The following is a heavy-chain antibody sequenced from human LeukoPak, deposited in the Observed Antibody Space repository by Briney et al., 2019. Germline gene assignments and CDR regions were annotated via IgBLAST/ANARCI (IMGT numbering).Heavy chain of an antibody. CDR1: GGTFSSYA. CDR3: ARGTLTGTGSDY. CDR2: IIPIFGTA. D-gene: IGHD1/OR15-1a*01. Sequence: SVKVSCKASGGTFSSYAISWVRQAPGQGLEWMGGIIPIFGTANYAQKFQGRVAITADESTSTAYMELSSLRSEDTAVYYCARGTLTGTGSDYWGQGTLVTVSS. V-gene: IGHV1-69*13. J-gene: IGHJ4*02.